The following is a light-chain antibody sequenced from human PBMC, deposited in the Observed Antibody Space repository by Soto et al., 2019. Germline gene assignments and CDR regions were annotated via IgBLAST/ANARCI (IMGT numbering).Light chain of an antibody. J-gene: IGLJ1*01. Sequence: QSVLTQPDSVSGSPGESITISCSGTSIDRCAYNYVPWYQQHPGKAPRLMIYPCTDRPSESSSRFSCSNSGNTASLTITGLQSEYEANNYCSSYTSSSTLIGTGTKLT. V-gene: IGLV2-14*01. CDR3: SSYTSSSTL. CDR2: PCT. CDR1: SIDRCAYNY.